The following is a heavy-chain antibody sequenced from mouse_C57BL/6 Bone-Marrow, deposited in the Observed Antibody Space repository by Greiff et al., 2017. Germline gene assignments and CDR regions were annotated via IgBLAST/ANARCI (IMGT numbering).Heavy chain of an antibody. CDR1: GYTFTNYW. J-gene: IGHJ2*01. V-gene: IGHV1-63*01. CDR3: ARIITTVVAFDY. Sequence: QVQLKESGAELVRPGTSVKMSCKASGYTFTNYWIGWAKQRPGHGLEWIGDIYPGGGCTDYNEKFKGKAILTADKSSSTSYMHFSSLTSEDSAIYYCARIITTVVAFDYWGQGTTLTVSS. D-gene: IGHD1-1*01. CDR2: IYPGGGCT.